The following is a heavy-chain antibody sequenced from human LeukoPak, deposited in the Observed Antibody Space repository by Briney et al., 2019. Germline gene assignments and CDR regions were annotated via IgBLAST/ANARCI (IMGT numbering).Heavy chain of an antibody. J-gene: IGHJ5*02. D-gene: IGHD3-22*01. CDR3: ARGYYDSSGYSDWFDP. V-gene: IGHV1-69*05. CDR1: GGTFSSYA. CDR2: IIPIFGTA. Sequence: GASVKVSCKASGGTFSSYAISWVRQAPGQGLEWMGGIIPIFGTANYAQKFQGRVTINTDESTSTAYMELSSLRSEDTAVYYCARGYYDSSGYSDWFDPWGQGTLVTVSS.